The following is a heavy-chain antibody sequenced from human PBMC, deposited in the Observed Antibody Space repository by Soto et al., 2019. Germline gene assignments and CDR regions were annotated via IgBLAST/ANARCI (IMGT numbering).Heavy chain of an antibody. V-gene: IGHV4-34*01. Sequence: PSETLSLTCAVYGGSFSGYYWSWIRQPPGKGLEWIGEINHSGSTNYNPSLKSRVTISVDTSKNQFSLKLSSVTAADTAVYYCARGRGSSWYRGFWVWFDPWGQGTLVTVSS. CDR3: ARGRGSSWYRGFWVWFDP. CDR2: INHSGST. CDR1: GGSFSGYY. D-gene: IGHD6-13*01. J-gene: IGHJ5*02.